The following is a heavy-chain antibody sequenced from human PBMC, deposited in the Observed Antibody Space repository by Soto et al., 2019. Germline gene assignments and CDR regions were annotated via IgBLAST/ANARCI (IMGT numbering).Heavy chain of an antibody. Sequence: AASVKVSCKASGYAFTSYGISWVRQAPGQGLEWMGRISAYNGNTNYAQKLQGRVTMTTDTSTSTAYMELRSLRSDDTAVYYCARVVGALGHWFDPWGQGTLVTVSS. V-gene: IGHV1-18*01. CDR3: ARVVGALGHWFDP. J-gene: IGHJ5*02. CDR1: GYAFTSYG. CDR2: ISAYNGNT. D-gene: IGHD1-26*01.